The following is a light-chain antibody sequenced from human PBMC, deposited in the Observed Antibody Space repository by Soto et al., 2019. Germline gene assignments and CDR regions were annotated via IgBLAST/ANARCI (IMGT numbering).Light chain of an antibody. Sequence: QSALTQPASVSGSPGPSITISCTGTSSDVGAYKFVSWYQQHPGKAPKLMIYEVSNRPSGVSNRFSGSKSGNTASLTISGLQDEDEADYYCSSYTRSTTLVFGGGTKLTVL. J-gene: IGLJ3*02. CDR2: EVS. CDR1: SSDVGAYKF. CDR3: SSYTRSTTLV. V-gene: IGLV2-14*01.